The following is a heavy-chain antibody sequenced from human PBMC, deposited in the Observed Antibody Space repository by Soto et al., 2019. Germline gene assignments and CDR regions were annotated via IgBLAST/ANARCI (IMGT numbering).Heavy chain of an antibody. CDR3: ARGLTTVTTSPYYYYYYMDV. CDR1: GFTFSSYW. J-gene: IGHJ6*03. D-gene: IGHD4-17*01. Sequence: GGSLRLSCAASGFTFSSYWMSWVRQATGKGLEWVANIKQDGSEKYYVDSVKGRFTISRDNAKNSLYLQMNSLRAEDTAVYYCARGLTTVTTSPYYYYYYMDVWGKGTTVTVSS. V-gene: IGHV3-7*01. CDR2: IKQDGSEK.